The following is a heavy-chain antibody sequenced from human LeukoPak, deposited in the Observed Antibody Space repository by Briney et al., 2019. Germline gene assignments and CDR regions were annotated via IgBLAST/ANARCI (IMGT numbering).Heavy chain of an antibody. CDR2: IWYDGSNK. D-gene: IGHD3-3*01. Sequence: GGSLRLSCAASGFTFSSYGMHWVRQAPGKGLEWVAVIWYDGSNKYYADSVKGRFTISRDNSKNTLYLQMNSLRAEDTAVYYCAKDPAIFGVVMPFDYWGQGTLVTVSS. J-gene: IGHJ4*02. CDR1: GFTFSSYG. CDR3: AKDPAIFGVVMPFDY. V-gene: IGHV3-33*06.